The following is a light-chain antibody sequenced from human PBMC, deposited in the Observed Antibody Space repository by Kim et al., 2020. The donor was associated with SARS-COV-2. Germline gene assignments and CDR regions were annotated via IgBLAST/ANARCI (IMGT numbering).Light chain of an antibody. V-gene: IGKV1-6*01. CDR1: QGIRND. CDR2: AAS. Sequence: AIQMTQSPSSLSASVGDRVTITCRASQGIRNDVGWYQQKPWKAPKLLIYAASSLQSGVPSRFSGKGSGTDFTLTISSLQPEDFATYYCLQDYIYPLTFGGGTKLEI. CDR3: LQDYIYPLT. J-gene: IGKJ4*01.